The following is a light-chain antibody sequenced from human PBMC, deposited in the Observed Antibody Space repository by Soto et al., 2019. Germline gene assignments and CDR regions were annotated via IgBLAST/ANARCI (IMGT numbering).Light chain of an antibody. V-gene: IGKV1-39*01. CDR3: QQSYTSPYT. J-gene: IGKJ2*01. Sequence: DIQMTQSPFSLSASVGNRVTITCRASQSISTYLNWYQQKPGKAPKLLIYTASSLQSGVPSRFSGSGSGTDFTLTTSSLQPEDFATYYCQQSYTSPYTFGQGTKLQIK. CDR1: QSISTY. CDR2: TAS.